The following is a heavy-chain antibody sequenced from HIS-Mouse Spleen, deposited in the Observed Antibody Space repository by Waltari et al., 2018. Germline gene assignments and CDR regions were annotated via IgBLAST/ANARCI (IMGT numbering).Heavy chain of an antibody. CDR1: GFTFRSFG. J-gene: IGHJ4*02. CDR2: ISYDGSNK. V-gene: IGHV3-30*03. CDR3: ATLSWGYEYNSFDY. D-gene: IGHD6-13*01. Sequence: QVQLVDSGGGVVQPGRSLRLSCPASGFTFRSFGMPWVRQAPGQGLEWVAVISYDGSNKYYADTVKGRFTISRDNSKNTLYLQMNSLRAEDTAVYYCATLSWGYEYNSFDYWGQGTLVTVSS.